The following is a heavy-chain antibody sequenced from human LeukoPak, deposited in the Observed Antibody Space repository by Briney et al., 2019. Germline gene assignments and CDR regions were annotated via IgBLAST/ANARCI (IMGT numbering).Heavy chain of an antibody. CDR1: GGSISSYY. J-gene: IGHJ5*02. Sequence: SATLSLTCTVSGGSISSYYWSWIRQPPGKGLEWIGYIYYSGSTNYNPSLKSRVTISVDTSKNQFSLKLSSVTAADTAVYYCARHRYYYDSSGYYYQPWGQGTLVSVSS. D-gene: IGHD3-22*01. CDR3: ARHRYYYDSSGYYYQP. CDR2: IYYSGST. V-gene: IGHV4-59*01.